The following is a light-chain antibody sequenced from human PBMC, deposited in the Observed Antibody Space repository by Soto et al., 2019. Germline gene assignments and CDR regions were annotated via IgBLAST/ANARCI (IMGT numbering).Light chain of an antibody. V-gene: IGKV3-15*01. CDR1: QSISGK. Sequence: EVVMTQSPATLSVSPGERATLSCRASQSISGKLAWYQHKPGQAPRLLIYGASSRATGIPARLSGSGSGTEFTPTISSLESEDFPVYYCQQYDIWPPYSVGQETKLEIK. CDR2: GAS. J-gene: IGKJ2*01. CDR3: QQYDIWPPYS.